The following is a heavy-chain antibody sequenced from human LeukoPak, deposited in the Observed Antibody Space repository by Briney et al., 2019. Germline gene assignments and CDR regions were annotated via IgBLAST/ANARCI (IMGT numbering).Heavy chain of an antibody. CDR3: ARGHCSGGRCHSVGYYGMDV. D-gene: IGHD2-15*01. J-gene: IGHJ6*02. CDR1: GFTFSNYW. V-gene: IGHV3-74*01. Sequence: VGSLTFSCAASGFTFSNYWMHWVRQAPGKGLVWVSRIKSDGTSINYADSVKGRFTISRDTAKNRLFLQMNSLRAEDTAVYFCARGHCSGGRCHSVGYYGMDVWGQANTGSVSS. CDR2: IKSDGTSI.